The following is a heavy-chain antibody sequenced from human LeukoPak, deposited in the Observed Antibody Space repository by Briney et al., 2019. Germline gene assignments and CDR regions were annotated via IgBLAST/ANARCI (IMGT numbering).Heavy chain of an antibody. V-gene: IGHV4-4*02. CDR2: IYHSGTT. CDR3: AREYSWYYFDY. D-gene: IGHD2-15*01. J-gene: IGHJ4*02. Sequence: ASGTLSLTCAVSGASISSSNWWSWVRQPPGKGLEWIGEIYHSGTTNYNPSLKGRVTISVDKSKNQFSLKLSSVTAADTAVYYCAREYSWYYFDYWGQGTLVTVSS. CDR1: GASISSSNW.